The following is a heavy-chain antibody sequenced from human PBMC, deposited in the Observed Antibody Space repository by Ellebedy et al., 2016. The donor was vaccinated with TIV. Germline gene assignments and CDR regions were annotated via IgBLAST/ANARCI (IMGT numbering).Heavy chain of an antibody. CDR2: ILPVDFNT. CDR1: GYRFTNYW. V-gene: IGHV5-51*01. CDR3: ARYSGSYFDY. J-gene: IGHJ4*02. Sequence: GESLKISCQGSGYRFTNYWIGWVRQLPGKGLERMVIILPVDFNTRYSPSFQGQITISADKSISTAYLQWSSLKASATAMYYCARYSGSYFDYWGQGTQVTVSS. D-gene: IGHD1-26*01.